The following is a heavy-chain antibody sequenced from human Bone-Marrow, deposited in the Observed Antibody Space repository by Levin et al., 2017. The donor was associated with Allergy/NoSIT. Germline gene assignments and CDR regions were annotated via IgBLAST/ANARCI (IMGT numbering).Heavy chain of an antibody. V-gene: IGHV3-9*01. Sequence: SCAASGFTFDDFAMHWVRQAPEKGLEWVSGINWNSGTIDYADSVKGRFTISRDNAKNSLYLQMNSLRPGDTAFYYCAKVPSSFGGSYYFHHWGRGTLVTVSS. D-gene: IGHD3-16*01. J-gene: IGHJ1*01. CDR3: AKVPSSFGGSYYFHH. CDR1: GFTFDDFA. CDR2: INWNSGTI.